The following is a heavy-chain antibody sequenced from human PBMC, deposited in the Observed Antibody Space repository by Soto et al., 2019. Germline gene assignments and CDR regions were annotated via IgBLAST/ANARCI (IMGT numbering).Heavy chain of an antibody. J-gene: IGHJ4*02. D-gene: IGHD1-1*01. V-gene: IGHV3-23*01. CDR2: ISGSGGST. CDR3: AREYTLSGTYFDY. Sequence: TSETLSLTCTVSGGSISNAAYSWSWVRQAPGKGLEWVSAISGSGGSTYYADSVKGRFTISRDNSKNTLYLQMNSLRAEDTAVYYCAREYTLSGTYFDYWGQGTLVTVSS. CDR1: GGSISNAAYS.